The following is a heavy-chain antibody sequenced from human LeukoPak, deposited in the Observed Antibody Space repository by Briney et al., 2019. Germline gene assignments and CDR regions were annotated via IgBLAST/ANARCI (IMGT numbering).Heavy chain of an antibody. CDR3: ARAARPYGDYLGDY. Sequence: GGSLRLSCAASGFTFDDYAMHWVRQAPGKGLEWVAVISYDGSNKYYADSVKGRFTISRDNSKNTLYLQMNSLRAEDTAVYYCARAARPYGDYLGDYWGQGTLVTVSS. D-gene: IGHD4-17*01. V-gene: IGHV3-30*04. CDR1: GFTFDDYA. J-gene: IGHJ4*02. CDR2: ISYDGSNK.